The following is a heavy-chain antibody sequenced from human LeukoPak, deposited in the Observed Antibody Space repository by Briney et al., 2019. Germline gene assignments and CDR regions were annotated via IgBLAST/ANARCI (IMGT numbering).Heavy chain of an antibody. CDR2: LISSGAVT. CDR1: GFPFSNYA. V-gene: IGHV3-23*01. Sequence: GGSLRLSCAASGFPFSNYAMSWVRQAPGKGLEWVSSLISSGAVTYYADSVKGRFTISRDNAKNTLYLQMNSLRAEDTAVYYCARDISGSPDYWGQGTLVTVSS. D-gene: IGHD1-26*01. CDR3: ARDISGSPDY. J-gene: IGHJ4*02.